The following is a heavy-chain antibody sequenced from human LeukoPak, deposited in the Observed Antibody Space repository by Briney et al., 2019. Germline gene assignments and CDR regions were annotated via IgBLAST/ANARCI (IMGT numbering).Heavy chain of an antibody. CDR1: AGSISSGRYY. CDR2: IYTSGST. CDR3: ARAAALGLDY. D-gene: IGHD6-13*01. V-gene: IGHV4-61*02. J-gene: IGHJ4*02. Sequence: SQTLSLTCTVAAGSISSGRYYWSWIRKPAGKRLEWIGRIYTSGSTNYNPSRKSRVTISVDTSKNQFSLKLSSVTAADTAVYYCARAAALGLDYWGQGTLVTVSS.